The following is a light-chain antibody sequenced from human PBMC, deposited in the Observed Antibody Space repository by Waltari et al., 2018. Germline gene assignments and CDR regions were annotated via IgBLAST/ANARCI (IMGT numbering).Light chain of an antibody. V-gene: IGKV3-20*01. CDR2: GAS. CDR1: QTVRTTY. J-gene: IGKJ4*01. Sequence: EIALTQSPGTLSLSPGQRATLSRRASQTVRTTYLAWYQQKPGQAPTLVIYGASSRAAGIPDRFSGSGSGTDFSLTISSLEPEDFAVYYCQQYDISPLTFGGGTKVEIK. CDR3: QQYDISPLT.